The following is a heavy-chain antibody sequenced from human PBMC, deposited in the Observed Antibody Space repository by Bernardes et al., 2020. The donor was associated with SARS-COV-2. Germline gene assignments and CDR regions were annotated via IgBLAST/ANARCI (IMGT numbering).Heavy chain of an antibody. CDR1: VYTLSQLR. CDR2: FYPQHGET. V-gene: IGHV1-24*01. J-gene: IGHJ4*02. D-gene: IGHD3-9*01. Sequence: SDTVSYKLSVYTLSQLRIYLLRQAPADALEWTGVFYPQHGETIYAQMFQGRVTIPEHTSTDTAYIELSSLRSEDTAVYYCTKGGWLLSAFEHWGQGTLVTVSS. CDR3: TKGGWLLSAFEH.